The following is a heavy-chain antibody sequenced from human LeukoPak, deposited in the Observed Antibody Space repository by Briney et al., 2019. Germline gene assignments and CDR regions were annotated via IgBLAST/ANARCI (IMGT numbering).Heavy chain of an antibody. Sequence: ASVKVSCKASGYTFTSYYMHWVRQAPGQGLEWMGIINPSGGSTSYAQKFQGRVTMTRDMSTSIVYMELSSLRSEDTAVYYCAREYCTNGVCFPLGYWGQGTLVTVSS. CDR3: AREYCTNGVCFPLGY. CDR2: INPSGGST. CDR1: GYTFTSYY. V-gene: IGHV1-46*01. J-gene: IGHJ4*02. D-gene: IGHD2-8*01.